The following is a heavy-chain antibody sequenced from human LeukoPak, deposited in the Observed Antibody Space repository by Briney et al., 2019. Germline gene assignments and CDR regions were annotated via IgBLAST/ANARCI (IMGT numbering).Heavy chain of an antibody. J-gene: IGHJ4*02. V-gene: IGHV4-34*01. CDR1: GGSFSGYY. CDR3: ARHGYYGSGTNFDY. D-gene: IGHD3-10*01. Sequence: SETLSLTCAVYGGSFSGYYWSWIRQPPGKGLEWIGEINHSGSTKYSPSLKSRVTISVDTSKNQFSLKLSSVSAADTAVYYCARHGYYGSGTNFDYWGQGTLVTVSS. CDR2: INHSGST.